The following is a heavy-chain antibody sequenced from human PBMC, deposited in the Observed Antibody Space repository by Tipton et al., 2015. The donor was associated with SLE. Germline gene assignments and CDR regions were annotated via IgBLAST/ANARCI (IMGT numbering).Heavy chain of an antibody. CDR1: GYTFSNYG. D-gene: IGHD2-8*01. Sequence: QSGAEVKKAGASMKVSCKASGYTFSNYGISWVRQAPGQGLEWMGWISTYNGNTNSAQKLQGRVTMTTDTYTSTAYMELRSLRSDDTAGYYCARGRMSRYGFDIWVQGTMVTVSS. CDR2: ISTYNGNT. V-gene: IGHV1-18*01. J-gene: IGHJ3*02. CDR3: ARGRMSRYGFDI.